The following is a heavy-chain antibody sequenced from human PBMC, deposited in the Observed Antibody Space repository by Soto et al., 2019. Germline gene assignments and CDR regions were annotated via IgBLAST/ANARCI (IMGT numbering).Heavy chain of an antibody. CDR3: AKDLDHCSGGSCQAHDY. Sequence: PGGSLRLSCAASGFTFSSYGIHWVRQAPGKGLEWVAVISYDGSDKYYVDSVKGRFSIPRDNSKNTVYLQMNSLRLEDTAVYYCAKDLDHCSGGSCQAHDYWGQGTLVTVSS. D-gene: IGHD2-15*01. CDR1: GFTFSSYG. V-gene: IGHV3-30*18. J-gene: IGHJ4*02. CDR2: ISYDGSDK.